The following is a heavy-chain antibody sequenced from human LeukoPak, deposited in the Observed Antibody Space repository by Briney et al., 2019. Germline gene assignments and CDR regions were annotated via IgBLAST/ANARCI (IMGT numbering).Heavy chain of an antibody. Sequence: GGSLRLSCAASGFTFSTYWMSWVRQAPGKGLEWVANIKQDGSEKYYLDSVKGRFTISRDNAKNSLYLQMNSLRADDTAVYFCTREAAAGIDYWGQGTLVTVSS. CDR3: TREAAAGIDY. D-gene: IGHD6-13*01. CDR2: IKQDGSEK. J-gene: IGHJ4*02. V-gene: IGHV3-7*01. CDR1: GFTFSTYW.